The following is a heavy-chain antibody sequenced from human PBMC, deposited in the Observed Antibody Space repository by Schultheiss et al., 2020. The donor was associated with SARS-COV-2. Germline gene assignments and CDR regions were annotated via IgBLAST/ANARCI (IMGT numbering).Heavy chain of an antibody. CDR1: GFTFSSYA. J-gene: IGHJ4*02. V-gene: IGHV3-48*04. D-gene: IGHD2-15*01. CDR2: ISSSGSTI. CDR3: ASFGLYCSGGSCPDY. Sequence: GESLKISCAASGFTFSSYAMSWVRQAPGKGLEWVSSISSSGSTIYYADSVKGRFTISRDNAKNTLYLQMNSLRAEDTAVYYCASFGLYCSGGSCPDYWGQGTLVTVSS.